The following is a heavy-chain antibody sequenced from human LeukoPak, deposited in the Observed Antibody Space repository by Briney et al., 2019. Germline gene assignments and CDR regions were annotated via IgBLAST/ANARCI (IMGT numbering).Heavy chain of an antibody. D-gene: IGHD3-10*01. J-gene: IGHJ4*02. CDR3: ARVWSREWLGELLLFDS. Sequence: GGSLRLSCAASGFTFSDYYMSWVRQAPGKGLEWVSGINRNGGRTDYADSAKGRFTISRDNAKNSLYLQMNSLRAEDTALYYCARVWSREWLGELLLFDSWGQGTLVTVSS. CDR1: GFTFSDYY. V-gene: IGHV3-20*04. CDR2: INRNGGRT.